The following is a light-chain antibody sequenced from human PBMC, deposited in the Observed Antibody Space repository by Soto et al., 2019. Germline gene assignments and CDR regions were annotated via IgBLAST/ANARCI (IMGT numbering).Light chain of an antibody. Sequence: DIQVTQSPSSLSASVGDRDTITCRASQSISIYLSWFQQKPGKAPNLLIYTASTLQTGIPSRFSGSGSGTDFTLTISSLQPEDFATYHCQQSYSIPYTFGQGTKLEI. J-gene: IGKJ2*01. CDR1: QSISIY. CDR2: TAS. V-gene: IGKV1-39*01. CDR3: QQSYSIPYT.